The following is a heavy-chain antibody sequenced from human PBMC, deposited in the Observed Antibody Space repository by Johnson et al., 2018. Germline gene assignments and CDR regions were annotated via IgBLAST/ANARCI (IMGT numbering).Heavy chain of an antibody. V-gene: IGHV3-30-3*01. CDR1: GFTFSSYA. CDR2: ISYDGSNK. Sequence: VQLLESGGGLVQPGGSLRLSCAASGFTFSSYALHWVRQAPGKGLEWVAFISYDGSNKYYADSVKGRFTISRDNSKNTLYLQMNSLRAEDTAVYYCARGALGSYLFYYYMDVWGKGTTVTVSS. D-gene: IGHD1-26*01. J-gene: IGHJ6*03. CDR3: ARGALGSYLFYYYMDV.